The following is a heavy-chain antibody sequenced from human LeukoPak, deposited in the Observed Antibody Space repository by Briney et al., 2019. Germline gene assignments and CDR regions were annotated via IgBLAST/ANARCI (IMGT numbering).Heavy chain of an antibody. CDR1: GYTFTSYG. D-gene: IGHD2-2*01. V-gene: IGHV1-18*01. Sequence: ASVKVSCKASGYTFTSYGISWVRQAPGQGLEWMGWISAYNGNTNYAQKLQGRVTMTTDTSTSTAYMELRSLRSDDTAVYYCARTVYIVVVPAAIYYYYYMDVWGKGTTVTISS. CDR2: ISAYNGNT. CDR3: ARTVYIVVVPAAIYYYYYMDV. J-gene: IGHJ6*03.